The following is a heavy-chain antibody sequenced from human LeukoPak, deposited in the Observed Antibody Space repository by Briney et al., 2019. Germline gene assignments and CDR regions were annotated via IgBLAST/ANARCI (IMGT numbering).Heavy chain of an antibody. CDR1: GGTFSSYA. CDR3: ARDRLDYDILTGYYPNYYYYGMDV. V-gene: IGHV1-69*04. CDR2: IIPILGIA. J-gene: IGHJ6*02. D-gene: IGHD3-9*01. Sequence: SVKVSCKASGGTFSSYAISWVRQAPGQGLEWMGRIIPILGIANYVQKFQGRVTITADKSTSTAYMELSSLRSEDTAVYYCARDRLDYDILTGYYPNYYYYGMDVWGQGTTVTVSS.